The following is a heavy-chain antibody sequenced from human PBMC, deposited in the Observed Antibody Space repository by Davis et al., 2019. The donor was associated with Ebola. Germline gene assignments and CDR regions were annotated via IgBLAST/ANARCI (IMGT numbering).Heavy chain of an antibody. J-gene: IGHJ5*01. V-gene: IGHV1-18*01. CDR1: SYTFTSYG. Sequence: ASVKVSCKASSYTFTSYGISWVRQAPRQGLEWMGWISAYNGNTNYAQKLQGRVTMTTDTSRSTAYMELRSLRSDDTAAYYCAREAGATTRIYDSWGQGTLVTVSS. CDR3: AREAGATTRIYDS. CDR2: ISAYNGNT. D-gene: IGHD1-26*01.